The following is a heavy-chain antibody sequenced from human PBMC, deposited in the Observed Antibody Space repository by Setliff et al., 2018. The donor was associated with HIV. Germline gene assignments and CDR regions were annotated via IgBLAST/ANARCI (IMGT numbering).Heavy chain of an antibody. CDR3: ARDDHYYDSGSYYSDWYFDL. Sequence: SVKVSCKASGGTFSSYAISWVRQAPGHGLEWMGGIIPIFGTSSYAQKFQDRVTITADESTTTAYMELNSLRSEDTAVYYCARDDHYYDSGSYYSDWYFDLWGRGTLVTVSS. J-gene: IGHJ2*01. D-gene: IGHD3-10*01. CDR1: GGTFSSYA. V-gene: IGHV1-69*13. CDR2: IIPIFGTS.